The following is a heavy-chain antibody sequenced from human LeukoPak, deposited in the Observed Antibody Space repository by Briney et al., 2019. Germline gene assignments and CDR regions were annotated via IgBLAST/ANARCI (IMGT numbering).Heavy chain of an antibody. D-gene: IGHD3-22*01. J-gene: IGHJ4*02. CDR3: ARVLDYQDSSGYSSSLFDY. CDR1: GFTVGGNY. V-gene: IGHV3-53*05. CDR2: IYSGGST. Sequence: GGSLRLSCAASGFTVGGNYMSWVRQAPGKGLEWVSVIYSGGSTYYADSVKGRFTFSRDNSKNTLYLQMNSLRPEDTAVYFCARVLDYQDSSGYSSSLFDYWGQGTLVTVSS.